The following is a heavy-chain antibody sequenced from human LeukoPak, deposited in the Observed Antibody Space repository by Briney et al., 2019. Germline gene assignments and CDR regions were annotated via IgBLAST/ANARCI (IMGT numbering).Heavy chain of an antibody. Sequence: PSETLSLTCTVSGGSISRYYWSWIRQPAGKGLEWIGRIYTSGSTNYNPSLKSRVTMSVDTSKNQFSLKLSSVTAADTAVYYCAREVTMVRGDRDWFDPWGQGTLVTVSS. V-gene: IGHV4-4*07. CDR2: IYTSGST. D-gene: IGHD3-10*01. J-gene: IGHJ5*02. CDR1: GGSISRYY. CDR3: AREVTMVRGDRDWFDP.